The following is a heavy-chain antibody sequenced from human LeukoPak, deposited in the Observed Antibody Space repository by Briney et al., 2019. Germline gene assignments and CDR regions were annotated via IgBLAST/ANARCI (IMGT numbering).Heavy chain of an antibody. Sequence: GGSLRVSCAGSGFSFSGYLLSWVRQAPGKGLEWVATISKDETTKWYDDSVRGRFTISRDNAKNSLYLEMTSLRAEDTAVYYCASLLGMVTTFDYWGQGTLVTVPS. CDR3: ASLLGMVTTFDY. CDR1: GFSFSGYL. V-gene: IGHV3-7*01. D-gene: IGHD4-23*01. CDR2: ISKDETTK. J-gene: IGHJ4*02.